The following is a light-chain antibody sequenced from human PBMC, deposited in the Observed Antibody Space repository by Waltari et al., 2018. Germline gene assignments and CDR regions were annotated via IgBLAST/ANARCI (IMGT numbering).Light chain of an antibody. CDR1: SSDIGGYNY. J-gene: IGLJ2*01. Sequence: QSALTQPASVSGSPGQSITIPCTATSSDIGGYNYVSWYQQHPGKAPELIIFEVTNRPSGVSHRFSGSKSANTASLTISALQADDEADYYCSSYSYSSGTLVIFGGGTRLTVL. CDR3: SSYSYSSGTLVI. V-gene: IGLV2-14*01. CDR2: EVT.